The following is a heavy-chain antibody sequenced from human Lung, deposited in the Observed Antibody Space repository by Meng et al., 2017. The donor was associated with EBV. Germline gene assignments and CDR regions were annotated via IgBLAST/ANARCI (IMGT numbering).Heavy chain of an antibody. CDR3: ARVGAYCGGDCYHPR. Sequence: HRPLQESGSGLVKPYQPLSLTCAVSGCSISSGGYSWSWIRQPPGKGLEWIGYIYHSGSTYYNPSLKSRVTISVDRSKNQFSLRLSSVTAADTAVYYCARVGAYCGGDCYHPRWGQGTLVTVSS. D-gene: IGHD2-21*02. CDR2: IYHSGST. CDR1: GCSISSGGYS. V-gene: IGHV4-30-2*01. J-gene: IGHJ4*02.